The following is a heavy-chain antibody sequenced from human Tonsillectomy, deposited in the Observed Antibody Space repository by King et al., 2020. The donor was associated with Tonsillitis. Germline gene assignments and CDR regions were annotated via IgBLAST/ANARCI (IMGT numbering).Heavy chain of an antibody. D-gene: IGHD3-9*01. V-gene: IGHV3-53*01. CDR2: IYSGGST. CDR3: AREYFSYDILTGSYYYFGMDV. Sequence: VQLVESGGGLIQPGGSLRLSCAASGFTVSSNYMSWVRQAPGKGLEWVSIIYSGGSTYYTDSVRGRFTISRDNSKNTLYLQMKSLKAEDTAVYYCAREYFSYDILTGSYYYFGMDVWGQGTTVTVSS. J-gene: IGHJ6*02. CDR1: GFTVSSNY.